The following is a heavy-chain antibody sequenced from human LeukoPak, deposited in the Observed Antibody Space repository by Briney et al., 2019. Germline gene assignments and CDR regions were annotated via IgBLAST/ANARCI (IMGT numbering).Heavy chain of an antibody. Sequence: GGSLRLSCAASGFTVISNYMSWVRQAPGKGLEWVSGLNGNGGSRTGYADSVKGRFTISRDNAKNSLYLQMNSLRAEDTALYYCARDGSGWYSDYWGQGTLVTVSS. J-gene: IGHJ4*02. CDR3: ARDGSGWYSDY. D-gene: IGHD6-19*01. CDR1: GFTVISNY. CDR2: LNGNGGSRT. V-gene: IGHV3-20*04.